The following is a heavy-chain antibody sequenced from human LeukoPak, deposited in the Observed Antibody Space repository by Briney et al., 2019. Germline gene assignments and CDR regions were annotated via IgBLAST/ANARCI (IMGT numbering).Heavy chain of an antibody. V-gene: IGHV4-30-4*01. D-gene: IGHD3-10*01. Sequence: SETLSLTCTVSGGSISSGDYYWSWIRQPPGKGLEWIGYIYYSGSAYYNPSLKSRVTISVDTSKNQSSLKLSSVTAADTAVYYCARDLGYYGSGSYFDYWGQGTLVTVSS. CDR1: GGSISSGDYY. CDR3: ARDLGYYGSGSYFDY. CDR2: IYYSGSA. J-gene: IGHJ4*02.